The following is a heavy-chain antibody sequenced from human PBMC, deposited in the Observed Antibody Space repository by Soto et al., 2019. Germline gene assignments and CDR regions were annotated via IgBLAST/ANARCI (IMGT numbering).Heavy chain of an antibody. D-gene: IGHD6-13*01. Sequence: GGSLRLSCTASGFTFSSYNMNWVRQAPGKGLEWVSFISSGGEYRFYADSVKGRFNISRDNAKNSVYLHLNSLTAADTAVYYCTRDRQLVQDWFDPWGQGTLVTVSS. V-gene: IGHV3-21*01. CDR1: GFTFSSYN. CDR2: ISSGGEYR. CDR3: TRDRQLVQDWFDP. J-gene: IGHJ5*02.